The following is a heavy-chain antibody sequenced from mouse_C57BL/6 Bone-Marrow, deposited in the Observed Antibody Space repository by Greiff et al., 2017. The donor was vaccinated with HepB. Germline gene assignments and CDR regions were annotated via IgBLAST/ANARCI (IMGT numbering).Heavy chain of an antibody. CDR1: GYAFSSSW. CDR2: IYPGDGDT. D-gene: IGHD1-1*01. CDR3: ARSHYYGSSSDWYFDV. V-gene: IGHV1-82*01. Sequence: QVQLQQSGPELVKPGASVKISCKASGYAFSSSWMNWVKQRPGKGLEWIGRIYPGDGDTNYNGKFKGKATLTADKSSSTAYMQLSSLTSEDSAVYFCARSHYYGSSSDWYFDVWGTGTTVTVSS. J-gene: IGHJ1*03.